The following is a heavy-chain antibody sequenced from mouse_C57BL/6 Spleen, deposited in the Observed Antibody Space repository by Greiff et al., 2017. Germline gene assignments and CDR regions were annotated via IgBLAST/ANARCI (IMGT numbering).Heavy chain of an antibody. V-gene: IGHV14-4*01. Sequence: EVQLQQSGAELVRPGASVKLSCTASGFNIKDDYMHWVKQRPEQGLEWIGWIDPENGDTEYASKFQGKATITADTSSNTAYLQLSSLTSEDTAVYYCTRNYEYDGYAMDYWGQGTSVTVSS. D-gene: IGHD2-4*01. J-gene: IGHJ4*01. CDR1: GFNIKDDY. CDR3: TRNYEYDGYAMDY. CDR2: IDPENGDT.